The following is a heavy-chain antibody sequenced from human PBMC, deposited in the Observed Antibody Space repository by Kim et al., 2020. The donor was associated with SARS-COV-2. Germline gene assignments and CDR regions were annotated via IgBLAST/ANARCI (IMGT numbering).Heavy chain of an antibody. CDR3: ARREAGWFDP. Sequence: STYNHPALKSRVTISVDTAKNQFSLRLGSVTAADTAVYYCARREAGWFDPWGQGTLVTVSS. V-gene: IGHV4-39*01. D-gene: IGHD3-10*01. J-gene: IGHJ5*02. CDR2: ST.